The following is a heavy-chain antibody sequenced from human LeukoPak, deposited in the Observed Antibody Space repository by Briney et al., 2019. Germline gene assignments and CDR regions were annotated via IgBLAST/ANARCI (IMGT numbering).Heavy chain of an antibody. CDR2: ISGSGGST. CDR1: GFTFSSYA. Sequence: GGSLRLSCAASGFTFSSYAMSWVRQAPGKGLEWVSAISGSGGSTYYAGSVKGRFTISRDNSKNTLYLQMNSLRAEDTAVYYCANPHIYSGSYYGPFDYWGQGTLVTVSS. J-gene: IGHJ4*02. CDR3: ANPHIYSGSYYGPFDY. D-gene: IGHD1-26*01. V-gene: IGHV3-23*01.